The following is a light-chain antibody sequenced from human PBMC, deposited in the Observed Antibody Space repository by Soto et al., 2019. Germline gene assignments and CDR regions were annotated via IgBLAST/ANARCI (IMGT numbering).Light chain of an antibody. J-gene: IGLJ1*01. CDR1: SSDVGSNDL. CDR2: EVS. V-gene: IGLV2-23*02. CDR3: CSYVGRSDSYV. Sequence: ALGQPTSVPGTPAESVTLSSAVTSSDVGSNDLVSWYQQHPGKAPKLMIYEVSKRPSGISNRFSGSKSGNTASLTISGLQAEDEGDYYCCSYVGRSDSYVFGAGTKVTVL.